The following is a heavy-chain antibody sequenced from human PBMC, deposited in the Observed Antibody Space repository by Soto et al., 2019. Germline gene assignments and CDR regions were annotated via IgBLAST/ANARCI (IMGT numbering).Heavy chain of an antibody. Sequence: QRLSCAASGFTFSSYAMHWVRQAPGKGLEWVAVISYDGSNKYYADSVKGRFTISRDNSKNTLYLQMNSLRAEDTAVYYCARDRSVLLWFGEPFSGMDVWGQGTTVTVSS. CDR2: ISYDGSNK. CDR1: GFTFSSYA. CDR3: ARDRSVLLWFGEPFSGMDV. V-gene: IGHV3-30-3*01. D-gene: IGHD3-10*01. J-gene: IGHJ6*02.